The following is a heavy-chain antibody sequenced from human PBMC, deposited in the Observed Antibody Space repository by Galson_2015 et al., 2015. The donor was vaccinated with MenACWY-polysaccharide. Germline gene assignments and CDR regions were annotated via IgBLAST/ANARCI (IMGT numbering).Heavy chain of an antibody. J-gene: IGHJ4*02. D-gene: IGHD4-17*01. Sequence: ETLSLTCTVSGGSLSSYYWSWIRQPPGKGLEWIEYIYYSGSTYYNPSLKSRVTISVDTSKNQFSLKLSSVTAADTAVYYCAGYGDRPVYWGQGTLVTVSS. CDR1: GGSLSSYY. CDR3: AGYGDRPVY. CDR2: IYYSGST. V-gene: IGHV4-59*08.